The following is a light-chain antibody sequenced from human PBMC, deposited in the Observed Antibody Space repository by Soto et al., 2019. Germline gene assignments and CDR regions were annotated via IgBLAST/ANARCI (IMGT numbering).Light chain of an antibody. Sequence: DIQMTQSPSTLSASVGDRVTISCRASQSISSWLAWYQQKPGKAPKLLIYKASSLESGVPSRFSGSGSGTEFTLTISSLQPDDFATYYCQQYNSYCTFGQVTKVEIK. J-gene: IGKJ1*01. CDR1: QSISSW. CDR2: KAS. CDR3: QQYNSYCT. V-gene: IGKV1-5*03.